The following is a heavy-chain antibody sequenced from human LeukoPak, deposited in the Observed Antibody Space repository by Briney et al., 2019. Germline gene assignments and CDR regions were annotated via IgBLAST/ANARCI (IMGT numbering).Heavy chain of an antibody. CDR3: ARDASALY. D-gene: IGHD6-19*01. V-gene: IGHV3-7*01. J-gene: IGHJ4*02. CDR2: IKPDGSEK. Sequence: GGSLRLSCAASGFTFRTYAMKWVRQAPGKGLEWVASIKPDGSEKYYLDSVKGRFTISRDNARDSLYLQMNSLRDDDTSVYFCARDASALYWGRGTLVTVSS. CDR1: GFTFRTYA.